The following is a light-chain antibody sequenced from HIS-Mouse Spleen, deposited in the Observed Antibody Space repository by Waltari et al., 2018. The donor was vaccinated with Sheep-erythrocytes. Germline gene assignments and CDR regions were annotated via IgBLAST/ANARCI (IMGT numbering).Light chain of an antibody. CDR1: QLGDKY. V-gene: IGLV3-1*01. J-gene: IGLJ2*01. CDR3: QAWDSSTAVV. Sequence: SYELTQPPSVSVSPGQTASITRPGDQLGDKYACWYQQKPGQSPVLVIYQDSKRPSGIPERFSGSNSGNTATLTISGTQAMDEADYYCQAWDSSTAVVFGGGTKLTVL. CDR2: QDS.